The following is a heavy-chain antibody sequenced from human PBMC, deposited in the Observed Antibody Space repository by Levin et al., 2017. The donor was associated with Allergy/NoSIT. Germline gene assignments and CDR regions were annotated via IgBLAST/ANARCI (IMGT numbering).Heavy chain of an antibody. CDR2: ISYDENK. D-gene: IGHD3-10*01. Sequence: LSLTCAASGFPFSGSSMHWVRQAPGKGLEWVALISYDENKYYADSVKGRFTISRDNSKNTLYLQMNSLRPEDTAVYYCARDQMVRGVIMGDWGQGTLVTVSS. CDR3: ARDQMVRGVIMGD. J-gene: IGHJ4*02. CDR1: GFPFSGSS. V-gene: IGHV3-30*04.